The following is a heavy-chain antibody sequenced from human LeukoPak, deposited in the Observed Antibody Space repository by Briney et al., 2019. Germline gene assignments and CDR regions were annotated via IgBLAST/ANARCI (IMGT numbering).Heavy chain of an antibody. CDR3: ARVFSADYYDFWSGYYSRGPPNWFDP. D-gene: IGHD3-3*01. J-gene: IGHJ5*02. CDR1: GGSISSSSYY. Sequence: KSSETLSLTCTVSGGSISSSSYYWGWIRQPPGKGLEWIGSIYYSGSTYYNPSLKSRVTISVDTSKNQFSLELSSVTAADTAVYYCARVFSADYYDFWSGYYSRGPPNWFDPWGQGTLVTVSS. V-gene: IGHV4-39*07. CDR2: IYYSGST.